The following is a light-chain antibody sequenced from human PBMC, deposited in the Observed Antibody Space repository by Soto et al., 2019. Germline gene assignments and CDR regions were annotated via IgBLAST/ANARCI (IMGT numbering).Light chain of an antibody. J-gene: IGLJ2*01. V-gene: IGLV2-8*01. CDR2: EVS. CDR1: SSDVGGYNY. CDR3: LSYTRNTTLL. Sequence: QSALTQPPFASGSPGQSVTISCTGTSSDVGGYNYVSWYQQHPGKAPKLMIYEVSKRPSGVPDRFSGSKSGNTASLTVSGLQAEDEADYYCLSYTRNTTLLFGGGTKLTVL.